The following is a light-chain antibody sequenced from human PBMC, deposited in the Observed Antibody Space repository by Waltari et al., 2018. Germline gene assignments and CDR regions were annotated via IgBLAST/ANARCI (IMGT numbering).Light chain of an antibody. CDR1: RSDIGDYNY. V-gene: IGLV2-14*03. CDR2: DVT. J-gene: IGLJ2*01. Sequence: QSALTQPASVSGSPGQSITISCTGTRSDIGDYNYVSLYQQHPGKAPKLIIFDVTNRPSGVSDRFSGSKSGNTASLTISALQAEDEGDYYCSSYRSTISVVFGGGTKVTVL. CDR3: SSYRSTISVV.